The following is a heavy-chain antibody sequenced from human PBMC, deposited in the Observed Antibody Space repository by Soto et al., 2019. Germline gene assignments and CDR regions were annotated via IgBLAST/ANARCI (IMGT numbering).Heavy chain of an antibody. Sequence: QVQLVQSGAEVRKPGASVTVSCRSSGDSFNAYYIHWVRQAPGQGFEWMGWINPNGGVTKYAQKFQGGVSMTRDTFIRTVYMQRSRLRSDDTAVYYCARESGGATATLDYYYFYMYVWGTGTTVTVSS. CDR2: INPNGGVT. CDR3: ARESGGATATLDYYYFYMYV. J-gene: IGHJ6*03. D-gene: IGHD5-12*01. CDR1: GDSFNAYY. V-gene: IGHV1-2*02.